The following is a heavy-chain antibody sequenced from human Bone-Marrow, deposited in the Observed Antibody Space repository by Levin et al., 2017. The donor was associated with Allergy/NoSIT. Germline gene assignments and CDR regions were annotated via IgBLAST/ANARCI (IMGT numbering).Heavy chain of an antibody. CDR3: ARDYSHSLDY. Sequence: GGSLRLSCAASGFTFNNHWMAWVRQAPGKGLEWVANIREDGGSQYYAGSVRGRFTISRDNTKNSLYLQMNSLRAEDTAVYYCARDYSHSLDYWGQGTPVTVSS. J-gene: IGHJ4*02. CDR1: GFTFNNHW. V-gene: IGHV3-7*01. CDR2: IREDGGSQ. D-gene: IGHD1-26*01.